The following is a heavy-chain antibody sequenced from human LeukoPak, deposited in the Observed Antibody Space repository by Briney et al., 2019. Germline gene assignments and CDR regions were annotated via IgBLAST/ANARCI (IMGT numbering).Heavy chain of an antibody. J-gene: IGHJ6*02. V-gene: IGHV3-30*18. Sequence: GGSLRLSCAASGFTFSSYGMHWVRQAPGKGLEWVAVISYDGSNKYYADSVKGRFTISRDNSKNTLYLQMNSLRAEDTAVHYCAKWEGYYDFWSGSGGDYGMDVWGQGTTVTVSS. CDR3: AKWEGYYDFWSGSGGDYGMDV. D-gene: IGHD3-3*01. CDR1: GFTFSSYG. CDR2: ISYDGSNK.